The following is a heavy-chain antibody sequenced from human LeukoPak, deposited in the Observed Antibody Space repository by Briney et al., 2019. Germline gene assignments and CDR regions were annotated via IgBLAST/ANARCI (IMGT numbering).Heavy chain of an antibody. CDR2: IWYDGSNK. Sequence: GGSLRLSCAASGFTFSSYGMHWVRQAPGKGLEWVAVIWYDGSNKYYADSVKGRFTISRDNSKNTLYLQMNSLRAEDTAVYYCAREGIAVAGLDYWGQGTLVTVSS. J-gene: IGHJ4*02. CDR3: AREGIAVAGLDY. V-gene: IGHV3-33*01. CDR1: GFTFSSYG. D-gene: IGHD6-19*01.